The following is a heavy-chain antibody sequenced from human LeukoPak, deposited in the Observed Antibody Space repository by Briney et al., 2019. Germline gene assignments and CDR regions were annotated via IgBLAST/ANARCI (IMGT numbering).Heavy chain of an antibody. Sequence: ASVKVSFKPSGYTFTAYYMHWVRQAPGQGLEWMRWINPNSGGTNYAQKFQGRVTMTRDTSISTAYMDLSDLRSDDTAVYYCARGRNIELTTMGAVTDYWGQGTLVTVSS. CDR3: ARGRNIELTTMGAVTDY. CDR2: INPNSGGT. J-gene: IGHJ4*02. CDR1: GYTFTAYY. D-gene: IGHD5-24*01. V-gene: IGHV1-2*02.